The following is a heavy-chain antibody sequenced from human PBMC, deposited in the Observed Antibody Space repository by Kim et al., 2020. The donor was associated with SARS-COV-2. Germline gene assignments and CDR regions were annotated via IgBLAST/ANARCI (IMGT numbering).Heavy chain of an antibody. Sequence: SETLSLTCTVSGVSISGYYWSWIRQPPGKGLEWIGDIYYSGSTNYSPSLKSRVTISVDTSKNQFSLKMSSVSAADTAVYYCARTPAPDGTYWGYYNYHMDVWGEGTTVSVSS. CDR1: GVSISGYY. J-gene: IGHJ6*03. V-gene: IGHV4-59*08. CDR2: IYYSGST. CDR3: ARTPAPDGTYWGYYNYHMDV. D-gene: IGHD7-27*01.